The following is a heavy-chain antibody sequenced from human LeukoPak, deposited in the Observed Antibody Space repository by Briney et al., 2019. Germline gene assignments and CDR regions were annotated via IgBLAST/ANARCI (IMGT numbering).Heavy chain of an antibody. CDR3: AKQFGSGTYYNFPDY. V-gene: IGHV3-23*01. CDR1: GFIFSNYA. Sequence: QPGGSLRFSCTASGFIFSNYAMTWVRQAPGEGLVWVSSISDTGSSTYYADYVRGRFTISRDKFKTTVYLQMNSLRGEDTTVYYCAKQFGSGTYYNFPDYWGQGTLLTVSS. J-gene: IGHJ4*02. CDR2: ISDTGSST. D-gene: IGHD3-10*01.